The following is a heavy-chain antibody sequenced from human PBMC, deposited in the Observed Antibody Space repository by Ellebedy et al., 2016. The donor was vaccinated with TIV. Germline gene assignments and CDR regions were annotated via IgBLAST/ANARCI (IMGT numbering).Heavy chain of an antibody. J-gene: IGHJ4*02. CDR1: GLTFSRYW. D-gene: IGHD2-2*01. V-gene: IGHV3-7*03. CDR3: ARGSGYCSSTSCSGETD. CDR2: IKQDGSDK. Sequence: GESLKISCVDSGLTFSRYWMSLVRQTPGRGLEWVANIKQDGSDKNYVDSVKGRFTISRDNAKNSLYLQMNSLSADDTAVYYCARGSGYCSSTSCSGETDWGQGTPVTVSS.